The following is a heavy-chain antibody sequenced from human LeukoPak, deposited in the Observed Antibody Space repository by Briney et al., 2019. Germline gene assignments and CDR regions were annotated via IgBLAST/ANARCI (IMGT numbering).Heavy chain of an antibody. V-gene: IGHV3-30*04. CDR2: ISYDGSNK. CDR1: GFTFSSYA. CDR3: ARDSEWELRGRVLDY. Sequence: GGSLRLSCAASGFTFSSYAMHWVRQAPGKGLEWVAVISYDGSNKYYADSVKGRFTTSRDNSKNTLYLQMNSLRAEDTAVYYCARDSEWELRGRVLDYWGQGTLVTVSS. J-gene: IGHJ4*02. D-gene: IGHD1-26*01.